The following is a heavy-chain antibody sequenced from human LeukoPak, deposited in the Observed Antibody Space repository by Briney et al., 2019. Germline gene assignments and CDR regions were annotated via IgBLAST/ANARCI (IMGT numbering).Heavy chain of an antibody. Sequence: GGSLRLSCAASGFTFSDYYMSWIRQAPGKGLEWVSYISSSGSTIYYADSVKGRFTISRDNAKNSLYLQMNSLRAEDTAVYYCARGVAGRYCSSTSCYTEYYYYMDVWGKGTTVTVSS. D-gene: IGHD2-2*02. J-gene: IGHJ6*03. V-gene: IGHV3-11*01. CDR3: ARGVAGRYCSSTSCYTEYYYYMDV. CDR1: GFTFSDYY. CDR2: ISSSGSTI.